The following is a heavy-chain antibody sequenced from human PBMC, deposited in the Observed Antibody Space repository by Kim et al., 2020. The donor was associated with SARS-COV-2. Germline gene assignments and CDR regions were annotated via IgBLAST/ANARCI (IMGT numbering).Heavy chain of an antibody. CDR2: ISSSGSTI. Sequence: GGSLRLSCAASGFTFSDYYMSWIRQAPGKGLEWVSYISSSGSTIYYADSVKGRFTISRDNAKNSLYLQMNSLRAEDTAVYYCATSLRGVVVTAILGYWGQGTLVTVSS. CDR1: GFTFSDYY. V-gene: IGHV3-11*01. D-gene: IGHD2-21*02. J-gene: IGHJ4*02. CDR3: ATSLRGVVVTAILGY.